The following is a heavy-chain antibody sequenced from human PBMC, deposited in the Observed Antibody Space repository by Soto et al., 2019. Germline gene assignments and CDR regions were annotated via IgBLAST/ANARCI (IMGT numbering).Heavy chain of an antibody. CDR2: IYYSGST. V-gene: IGHV4-59*01. J-gene: IGHJ4*02. D-gene: IGHD2-2*01. CDR3: ASYLGYCSSTSCYAFDY. Sequence: PSETLSLTCTVAGGPISSYYWSWIRQPPGKGLEWIGYIYYSGSTNYNPSLKSRVTISVDTSKNQFSLKLSSVTAADTAVYYCASYLGYCSSTSCYAFDYWGQGTLVTVSS. CDR1: GGPISSYY.